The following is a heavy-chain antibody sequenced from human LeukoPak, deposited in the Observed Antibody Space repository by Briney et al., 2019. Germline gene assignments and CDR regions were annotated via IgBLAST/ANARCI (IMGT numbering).Heavy chain of an antibody. J-gene: IGHJ4*02. CDR3: ARQRRLELPDY. CDR1: GGSITSYY. D-gene: IGHD3-16*01. CDR2: ISYSGNI. V-gene: IGHV4-59*05. Sequence: PSETLSLTCSVSGGSITSYYWNWIRQPPGKGLEWIGSISYSGNIYYNPSLKSRVTISVDTSKNQFSLKLSSVTAADTAVYYCARQRRLELPDYWGQGTLVTVSS.